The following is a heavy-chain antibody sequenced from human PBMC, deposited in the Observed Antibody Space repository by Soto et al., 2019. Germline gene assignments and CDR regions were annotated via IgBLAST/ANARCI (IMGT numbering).Heavy chain of an antibody. CDR2: IYYSGST. Sequence: ILSLNSTVFGGCISRGGYFWSWIRQHPGKGLEWIGYIYYSGSTYHNPSLKSRVTISIDTSENQFSLKLSSVTAADTAVYYCARDVYSSSFAPNYYGMDVWAQGITVTVP. J-gene: IGHJ6*02. V-gene: IGHV4-31*03. CDR3: ARDVYSSSFAPNYYGMDV. D-gene: IGHD6-6*01. CDR1: GGCISRGGYF.